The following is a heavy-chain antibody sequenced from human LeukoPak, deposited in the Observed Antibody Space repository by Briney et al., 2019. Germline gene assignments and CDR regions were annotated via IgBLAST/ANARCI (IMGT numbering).Heavy chain of an antibody. Sequence: GGSLRLSCAASGSTFSSYSMNWVRQAPGKGLEWVSSISSSSSYIYYADSVKGRFTISRDNAKNSLYLQMNSLRAEDTAVYYCARATMVRGVIIMVGAFDIWGQGTMVTVSS. J-gene: IGHJ3*02. D-gene: IGHD3-10*01. CDR3: ARATMVRGVIIMVGAFDI. CDR2: ISSSSSYI. V-gene: IGHV3-21*01. CDR1: GSTFSSYS.